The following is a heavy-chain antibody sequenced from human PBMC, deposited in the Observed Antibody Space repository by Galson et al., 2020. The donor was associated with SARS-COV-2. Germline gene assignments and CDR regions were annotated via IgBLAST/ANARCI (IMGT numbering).Heavy chain of an antibody. CDR2: IVPMFGTT. Sequence: SVKVSCKAIGGTYSSSALTWVRQAPGQGLEWLGGIVPMFGTTHYAQNFEGRVTVTADEYTRTAYMELSSLRSEDTAVYFCARGGIDEGYAFDVWGQGTVVTVSS. CDR1: GGTYSSSA. J-gene: IGHJ3*01. D-gene: IGHD5-12*01. V-gene: IGHV1-69*13. CDR3: ARGGIDEGYAFDV.